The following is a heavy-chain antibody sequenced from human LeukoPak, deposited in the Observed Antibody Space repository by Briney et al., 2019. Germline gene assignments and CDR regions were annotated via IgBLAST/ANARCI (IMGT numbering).Heavy chain of an antibody. CDR3: ARDSGMVRGTVDY. J-gene: IGHJ4*02. Sequence: GASVKVSCKSSGYTFTSYYMYWVRQAPGQGLEWMGIINPSCGSTSYAQKFQGRVTMTRDTSTSTVYMELSSLRSEDTAVYYCARDSGMVRGTVDYWGQGTLVTVSS. CDR2: INPSCGST. V-gene: IGHV1-46*01. D-gene: IGHD3-10*01. CDR1: GYTFTSYY.